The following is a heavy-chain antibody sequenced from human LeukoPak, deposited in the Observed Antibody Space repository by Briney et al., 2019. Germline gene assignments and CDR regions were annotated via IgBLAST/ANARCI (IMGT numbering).Heavy chain of an antibody. J-gene: IGHJ4*02. D-gene: IGHD1-26*01. CDR1: GYTFTGYY. Sequence: GASVKVSCTASGYTFTGYYMHWVRQAPGQGLEWMGWINPNSGGTNYAQKFQGRVTMTRDTSISTAYMELSRLRSDDTAVYYCARGRMPVGATPLAYWGQGTLVTVSS. CDR3: ARGRMPVGATPLAY. V-gene: IGHV1-2*02. CDR2: INPNSGGT.